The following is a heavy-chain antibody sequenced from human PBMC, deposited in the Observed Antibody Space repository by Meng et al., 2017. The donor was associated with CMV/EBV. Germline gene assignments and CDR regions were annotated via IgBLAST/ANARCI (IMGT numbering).Heavy chain of an antibody. D-gene: IGHD5-18*01. CDR2: IYYSGST. CDR1: GGSISSYY. Sequence: SETLSLTCTVSGGSISSYYWSWIRQHPGKGLEWIGYIYYSGSTNYNPSLKSRVTISVDTSKNQFSLKLSSVTAADTAVYYCASRVDTAMVTDYYYGMDVWGQRTTVTVSS. V-gene: IGHV4-59*01. CDR3: ASRVDTAMVTDYYYGMDV. J-gene: IGHJ6*02.